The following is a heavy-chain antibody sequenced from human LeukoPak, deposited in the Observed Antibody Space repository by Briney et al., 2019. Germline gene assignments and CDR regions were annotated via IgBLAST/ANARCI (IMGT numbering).Heavy chain of an antibody. V-gene: IGHV3-30*18. CDR2: ISYDGGNK. Sequence: GRSLRLSCAASGFTFSSYGMHWVRQAPGKGLEWVAVISYDGGNKYYADSVKGRFTISRDNSKNTLYLQMNSLRAEDTAVYYCAKDLLTRIAARPDGYYYCMDVWGQGTTVTVSS. D-gene: IGHD6-6*01. CDR1: GFTFSSYG. CDR3: AKDLLTRIAARPDGYYYCMDV. J-gene: IGHJ6*02.